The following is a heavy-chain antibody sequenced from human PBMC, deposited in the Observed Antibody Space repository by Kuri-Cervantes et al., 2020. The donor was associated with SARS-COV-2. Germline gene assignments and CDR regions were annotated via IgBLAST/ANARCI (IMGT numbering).Heavy chain of an antibody. Sequence: GGSLRLSCAASGFTFTDYAMSWVRQAPGKGLEWVAVISYDGSNKYYADSVKGRFTISRDNSKNTLYLQMNSLRAEDTAVYYCAKDQGGPVGATPDYWGQGTLVTVSS. CDR1: GFTFTDYA. CDR3: AKDQGGPVGATPDY. V-gene: IGHV3-30*04. D-gene: IGHD1-26*01. J-gene: IGHJ4*02. CDR2: ISYDGSNK.